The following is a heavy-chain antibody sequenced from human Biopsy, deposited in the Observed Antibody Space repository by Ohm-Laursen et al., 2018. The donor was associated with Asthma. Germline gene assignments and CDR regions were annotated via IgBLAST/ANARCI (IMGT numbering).Heavy chain of an antibody. J-gene: IGHJ4*02. Sequence: SLRLSCTASGFTFSSYAMHWVRQAPGKGLEYVSAINSNGGSTYYADSVKGRFTISRDNSKNTLYLQMNSLRAEDTAVYYCATFPYGDYLPLDYWGQGTLVTVSS. CDR3: ATFPYGDYLPLDY. CDR2: INSNGGST. CDR1: GFTFSSYA. D-gene: IGHD4-17*01. V-gene: IGHV3-64*04.